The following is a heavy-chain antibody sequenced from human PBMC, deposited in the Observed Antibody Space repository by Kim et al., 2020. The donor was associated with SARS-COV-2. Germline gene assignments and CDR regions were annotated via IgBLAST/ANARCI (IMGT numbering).Heavy chain of an antibody. D-gene: IGHD2-15*01. V-gene: IGHV3-21*01. CDR2: SYI. CDR3: ASGGPKTDY. J-gene: IGHJ4*02. Sequence: SYIYYADSVKGRFTISRDNAKNSLYLQMNSLRAEDTAVYYCASGGPKTDYWGQGTLVTVSS.